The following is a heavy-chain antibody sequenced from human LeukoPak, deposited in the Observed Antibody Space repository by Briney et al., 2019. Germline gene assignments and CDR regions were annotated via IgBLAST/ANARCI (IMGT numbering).Heavy chain of an antibody. CDR1: GFPLSDSA. V-gene: IGHV3-23*01. Sequence: GGSLRLSYADSGFPLSDSAMAWVRQAPGGGLVWFSGLCGGGGNTYYADSMKGRFTISMNNHNNPVSLQMNSLRAEHTAIYYCAKDHSFKIGWYAYFESWGQGALVAVSS. D-gene: IGHD6-19*01. J-gene: IGHJ4*02. CDR2: LCGGGGNT. CDR3: AKDHSFKIGWYAYFES.